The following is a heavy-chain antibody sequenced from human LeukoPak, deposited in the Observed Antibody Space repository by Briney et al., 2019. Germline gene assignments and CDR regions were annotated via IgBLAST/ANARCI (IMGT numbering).Heavy chain of an antibody. CDR3: ARHESAVAGTIDY. CDR1: GSPFSSYW. V-gene: IGHV5-51*01. Sequence: RGESLKISCKGSGSPFSSYWIGWVRQMPGKGLEGMGIIYPGDSDTRYSPSLQGQVTISVDTSIGTAYLQWSSLKASDTAMYYCARHESAVAGTIDYWGQGTLVTVSS. CDR2: IYPGDSDT. J-gene: IGHJ4*02. D-gene: IGHD6-19*01.